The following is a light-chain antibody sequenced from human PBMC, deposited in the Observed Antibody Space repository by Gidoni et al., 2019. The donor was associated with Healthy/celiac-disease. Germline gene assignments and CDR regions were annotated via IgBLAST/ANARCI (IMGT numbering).Light chain of an antibody. CDR1: QSISSY. CDR3: QQSYSTPQT. V-gene: IGKV1-39*01. Sequence: IQMTQSPSSLSASVGDRVTITCRATQSISSYFNWYQQKPGKAPKLLIYAASSLQSGVPSRFSGSGSGTDFTLTIRSLQSEDFATYYCQQSYSTPQTFXXXTKVEIK. J-gene: IGKJ1*01. CDR2: AAS.